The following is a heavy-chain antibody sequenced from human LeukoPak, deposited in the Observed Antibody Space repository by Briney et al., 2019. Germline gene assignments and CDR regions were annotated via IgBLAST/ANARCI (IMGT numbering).Heavy chain of an antibody. V-gene: IGHV1-18*01. CDR1: GYTLSNYD. D-gene: IGHD6-13*01. Sequence: ASVKVSCKASGYTLSNYDISWVRQAPGQGLEWMGWISVYNGNTNYAQKFQGRVTMTTDTSTSTAYMELRSLRSDDTAVYYCARSRIATNVDIWGQGTMVTVSS. CDR3: ARSRIATNVDI. J-gene: IGHJ3*02. CDR2: ISVYNGNT.